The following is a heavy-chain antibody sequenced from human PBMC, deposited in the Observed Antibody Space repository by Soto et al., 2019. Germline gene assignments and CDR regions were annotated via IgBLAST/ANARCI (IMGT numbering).Heavy chain of an antibody. V-gene: IGHV1-18*01. CDR2: ISAYNGNT. CDR1: GYTFTSYG. J-gene: IGHJ6*02. Sequence: QVQLVQSGAEVKKPGASVKVSCKASGYTFTSYGISWVRQAPGQGLEWMGWISAYNGNTNYAQKLQGRVTMTTDTSTSTAYMEMRSLRSDDTAVYYCARDGCSSTSCYRYYYYGMDVWGQGTTVTVSS. CDR3: ARDGCSSTSCYRYYYYGMDV. D-gene: IGHD2-2*02.